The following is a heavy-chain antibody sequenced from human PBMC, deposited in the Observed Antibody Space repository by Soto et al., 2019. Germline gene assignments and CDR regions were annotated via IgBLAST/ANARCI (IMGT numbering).Heavy chain of an antibody. J-gene: IGHJ6*02. D-gene: IGHD6-19*01. CDR3: ARSIAVAGTYSSNGMDV. V-gene: IGHV6-1*01. CDR2: TYYRSKWYN. Sequence: SQTLSLTCAISGDSVSINSAAWNWIRQSPSRGLEWLGRTYYRSKWYNDYAVSVKSRITINPDTSKNQFSLQLNSVTPEETAVYYCARSIAVAGTYSSNGMDVWAQGTTVTVSS. CDR1: GDSVSINSAA.